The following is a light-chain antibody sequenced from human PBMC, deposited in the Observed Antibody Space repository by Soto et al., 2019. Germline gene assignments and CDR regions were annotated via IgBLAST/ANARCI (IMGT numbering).Light chain of an antibody. V-gene: IGKV1D-12*01. CDR2: AAS. J-gene: IGKJ5*01. CDR3: QQANSFPIT. CDR1: QGISSL. Sequence: DIQMTQSPSSVSASVGDRVTITCRASQGISSLLACYQQKPGKAPKLLIYAASSLQSGVPSRFSGSGSGTDFTLTISSLQPEDFATYYCQQANSFPITFGQGTRLEIK.